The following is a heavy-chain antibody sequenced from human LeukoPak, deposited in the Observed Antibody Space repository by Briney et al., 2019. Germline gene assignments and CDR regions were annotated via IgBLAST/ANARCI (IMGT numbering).Heavy chain of an antibody. CDR2: INPNSGGT. D-gene: IGHD3-16*01. CDR3: ARDRRMITVITPPDAFDI. Sequence: ASVKVSCKASGYTFTGYYMHWVRQAPGQGLEWMGWINPNSGGTNYAQKFQGRVTMTRDTSISTAYMELSRLRSDDTAVYYCARDRRMITVITPPDAFDIWGQGTMVTVSS. CDR1: GYTFTGYY. V-gene: IGHV1-2*02. J-gene: IGHJ3*02.